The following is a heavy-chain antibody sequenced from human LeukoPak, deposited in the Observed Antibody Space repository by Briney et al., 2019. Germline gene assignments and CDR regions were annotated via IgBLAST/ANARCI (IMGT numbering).Heavy chain of an antibody. CDR2: IYSGGST. Sequence: PGGSLRLSCAASGFIVSSNYMSWVRQAPGKGLEWVSVIYSGGSTYYADSVKGRFTISRDNSKNTLYLQMNSLRAEDTAVYYCARHYCSGGSCYAPDWFDPWGQGTLVTVSS. J-gene: IGHJ5*02. V-gene: IGHV3-53*01. D-gene: IGHD2-15*01. CDR1: GFIVSSNY. CDR3: ARHYCSGGSCYAPDWFDP.